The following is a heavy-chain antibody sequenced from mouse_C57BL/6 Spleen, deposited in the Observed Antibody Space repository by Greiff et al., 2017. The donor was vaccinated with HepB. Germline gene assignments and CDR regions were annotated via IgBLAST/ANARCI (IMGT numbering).Heavy chain of an antibody. D-gene: IGHD1-3*01. J-gene: IGHJ4*01. Sequence: VQLQQSGAELVKPGASVKMSCKASGYTFTSYWITWVKQRPGQGLEWIGDIYPGSGSTNYNEKFKSKATLTVDTSSSTAYMQLSSLTSEDSAVYYCAREGIELRGYYYAMDYWGQGTSVTVSS. CDR3: AREGIELRGYYYAMDY. V-gene: IGHV1-55*01. CDR2: IYPGSGST. CDR1: GYTFTSYW.